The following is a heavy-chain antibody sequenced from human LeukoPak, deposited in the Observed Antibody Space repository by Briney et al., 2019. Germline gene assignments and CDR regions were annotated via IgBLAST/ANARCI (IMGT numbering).Heavy chain of an antibody. V-gene: IGHV3-33*01. CDR1: GFTFSNYG. CDR2: VWFDGRHK. J-gene: IGHJ4*02. Sequence: GGSLRLSCAASGFTFSNYGMHWVRQAPGKGLEWVAVVWFDGRHKYYADSVKGRVTISRDKSNNTLYLHMNSLRAEDTAVYYCSGGGFAMIDYWGQGTLVTVSS. CDR3: SGGGFAMIDY. D-gene: IGHD3-16*01.